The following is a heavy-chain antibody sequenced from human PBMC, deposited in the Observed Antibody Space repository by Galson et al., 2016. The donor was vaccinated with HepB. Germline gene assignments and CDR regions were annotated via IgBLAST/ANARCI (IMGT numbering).Heavy chain of an antibody. CDR2: IGGYNGNT. CDR1: GGTFSSYA. J-gene: IGHJ6*02. CDR3: ARERSAFYYYYYGMDV. V-gene: IGHV1-18*01. D-gene: IGHD3-3*02. Sequence: VKVSCKASGGTFSSYAFSWVRQAPGQGLEWMGWIGGYNGNTEYAKKFQGRVTMTTDTSTSTVYMELRSLRSDDTAVYYCARERSAFYYYYYGMDVWGQGTTVTVSS.